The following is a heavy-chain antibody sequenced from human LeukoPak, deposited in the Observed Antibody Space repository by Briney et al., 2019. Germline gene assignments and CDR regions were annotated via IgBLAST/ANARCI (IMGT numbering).Heavy chain of an antibody. D-gene: IGHD3-22*01. J-gene: IGHJ4*02. CDR2: IYYSGST. Sequence: SETLSLTCTVSGGSISSYYWSWIRQPPGKGLEWIGYIYYSGSTNYNPSLKSRVTISVDTSKNQFSLKLSSVTAADTAVYYCAGAGTYYYDSRGYYPPDYWGQGTLVTVSS. CDR1: GGSISSYY. V-gene: IGHV4-59*01. CDR3: AGAGTYYYDSRGYYPPDY.